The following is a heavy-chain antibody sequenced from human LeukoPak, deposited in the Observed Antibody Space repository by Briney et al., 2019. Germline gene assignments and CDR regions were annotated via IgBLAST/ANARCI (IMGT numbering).Heavy chain of an antibody. D-gene: IGHD5-18*01. Sequence: GGSLRLSCAASGFTFSSYGMSWVRQAPGKGLEWVSAISGSGGSTYYADSVKGRFTISRDNSKNTLYLQMNSLRAEDTAVYYCARDRSPLWLCPDYWGQGTLVTVSS. CDR3: ARDRSPLWLCPDY. J-gene: IGHJ4*02. CDR1: GFTFSSYG. CDR2: ISGSGGST. V-gene: IGHV3-23*01.